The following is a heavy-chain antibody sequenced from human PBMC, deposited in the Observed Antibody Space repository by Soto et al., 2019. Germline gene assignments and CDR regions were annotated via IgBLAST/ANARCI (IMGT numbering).Heavy chain of an antibody. J-gene: IGHJ4*02. Sequence: SETLSLTCAVSGVSISSSNWWSWVRQPPGKGLEWIGEIYHSGSTNYNPSLKSRVTISADKSKNQFSLKLSSVTAADTAVYYCARALLWFGELAFDYWGQGTLVTVSS. D-gene: IGHD3-10*01. CDR2: IYHSGST. CDR3: ARALLWFGELAFDY. CDR1: GVSISSSNW. V-gene: IGHV4-4*02.